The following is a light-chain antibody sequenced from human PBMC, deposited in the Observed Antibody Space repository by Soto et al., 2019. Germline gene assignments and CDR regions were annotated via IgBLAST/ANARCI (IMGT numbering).Light chain of an antibody. Sequence: IRISLSPFTLSAYLADTVTIPCRASQNIRNCLGWYQQKPGKAPHLLIFDASSLQSGVPSRFTGSGSGTTFTLTISSLQSDDFASYYCLHYNGYFWTFGQRSKVDIK. J-gene: IGKJ1*01. CDR2: DAS. V-gene: IGKV1-5*01. CDR1: QNIRNC. CDR3: LHYNGYFWT.